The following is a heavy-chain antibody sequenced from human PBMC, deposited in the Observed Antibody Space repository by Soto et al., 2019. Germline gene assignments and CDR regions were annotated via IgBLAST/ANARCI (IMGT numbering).Heavy chain of an antibody. D-gene: IGHD1-26*01. CDR2: IKSKTDGGTT. Sequence: PGGSLRLSCAASGFSFGNAWRSWVRQAPGKGLEWVGRIKSKTDGGTTDYAAPVKDRFIISRDDSKNTLDLQMNSLRTEDTAVYYCTLDDPIHSYWGQGTQVTVSS. V-gene: IGHV3-15*01. J-gene: IGHJ4*02. CDR1: GFSFGNAW. CDR3: TLDDPIHSY.